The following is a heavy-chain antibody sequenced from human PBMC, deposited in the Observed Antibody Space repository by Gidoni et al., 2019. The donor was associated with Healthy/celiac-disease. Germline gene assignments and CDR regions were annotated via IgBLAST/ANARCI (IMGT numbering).Heavy chain of an antibody. J-gene: IGHJ4*02. CDR3: ARFTVTKDRGYFDY. V-gene: IGHV3-7*03. CDR1: GFTFSSYW. D-gene: IGHD4-17*01. CDR2: IKQDGSEK. Sequence: EVQLVESGGGLVQPGGSLRLSCAASGFTFSSYWMSWVRQAPGKGLEWVANIKQDGSEKYYVDSVKGRFTISRDNAKNSLYLQMNSLRAEDTAVYYCARFTVTKDRGYFDYWGQGTLVTVSS.